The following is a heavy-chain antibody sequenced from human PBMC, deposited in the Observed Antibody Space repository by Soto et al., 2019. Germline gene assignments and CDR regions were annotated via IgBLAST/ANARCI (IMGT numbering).Heavy chain of an antibody. D-gene: IGHD3-3*01. J-gene: IGHJ5*02. Sequence: SETLSITCTVSGGSISSGGYYWSWFRQHPGKGLEWIGYIYYSGSTYYNPSLKSRVTISVDTSKNQFSLKLSSVTAADTAVYYCARDKSKIFGVVMAPGWFDPWGQGTLVTVSS. CDR2: IYYSGST. CDR1: GGSISSGGYY. CDR3: ARDKSKIFGVVMAPGWFDP. V-gene: IGHV4-31*03.